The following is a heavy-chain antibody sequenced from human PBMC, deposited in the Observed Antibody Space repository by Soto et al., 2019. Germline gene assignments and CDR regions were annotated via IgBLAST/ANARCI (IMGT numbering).Heavy chain of an antibody. CDR3: VRDVGFDFDN. J-gene: IGHJ4*02. CDR2: TYYRSKWYN. CDR1: GDSVFSNTAA. D-gene: IGHD1-26*01. Sequence: PSQTLSLTCAISGDSVFSNTAAWNWIRQSPSRGLEWLGRTYYRSKWYNDYAVTVKSRIAINPDTSKNQFSLHLNSVTPDDTALYYCVRDVGFDFDNWGQGTQVTVSS. V-gene: IGHV6-1*01.